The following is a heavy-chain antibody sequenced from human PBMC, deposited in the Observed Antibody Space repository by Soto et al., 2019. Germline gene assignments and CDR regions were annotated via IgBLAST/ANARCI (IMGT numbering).Heavy chain of an antibody. CDR3: ARGSWDDVTGHYYMDV. D-gene: IGHD1-1*01. V-gene: IGHV6-1*01. CDR1: GDSVSSNSAA. J-gene: IGHJ6*03. CDR2: TYYRSKWYI. Sequence: QVQLQQSGPGLVKPSQTLSLTCDISGDSVSSNSAAWNWIRQTPSSGLEWLGRTYYRSKWYINYAVSVKNRITVNTDTSKNHFTLKLDSLTPEDTAVYYCARGSWDDVTGHYYMDVWGKGTTVTVYS.